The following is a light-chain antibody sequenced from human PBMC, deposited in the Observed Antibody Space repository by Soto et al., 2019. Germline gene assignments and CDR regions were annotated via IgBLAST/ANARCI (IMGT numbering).Light chain of an antibody. CDR3: QKYFSAPWT. Sequence: DIQMTQSPSSLSASVGDRVTITCRASQAIKNSLAWYQHKPGKVPKLLIYAASTLQSGVPSRFSGSGSGTDFSLTISSLQPEYVATYYCQKYFSAPWTFCPGTKVEI. CDR2: AAS. V-gene: IGKV1-27*01. J-gene: IGKJ1*01. CDR1: QAIKNS.